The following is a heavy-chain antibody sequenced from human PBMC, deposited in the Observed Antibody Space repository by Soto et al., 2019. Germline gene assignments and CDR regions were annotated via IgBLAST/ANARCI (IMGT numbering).Heavy chain of an antibody. CDR1: GFTFSNYG. Sequence: QVQLVESGGGVVQPGRSLRLSCAASGFTFSNYGMHWVRQAPGKGLEWVAGIWCDGSNKFYADSVKGRFTISRDTSKNTLYLQMNSLRVEDTAVYYCARDLSGPLDYWGQGTLVTVSS. J-gene: IGHJ4*02. D-gene: IGHD3-16*01. CDR2: IWCDGSNK. CDR3: ARDLSGPLDY. V-gene: IGHV3-33*01.